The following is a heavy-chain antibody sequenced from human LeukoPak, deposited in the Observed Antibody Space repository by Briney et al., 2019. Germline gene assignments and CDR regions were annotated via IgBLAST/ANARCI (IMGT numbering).Heavy chain of an antibody. CDR1: GYTFTSYG. V-gene: IGHV1-18*01. D-gene: IGHD3-10*01. CDR3: ARTLLGIDYGSGSYDFDY. CDR2: ISAYNGNT. J-gene: IGHJ4*02. Sequence: ASVKVSCKASGYTFTSYGISWVRQAPGQGLEWMGWISAYNGNTNYAQKLQGRVTMTTDTSTSTAYMELRSLRSDDTAVYYCARTLLGIDYGSGSYDFDYWGQGTLVTVSS.